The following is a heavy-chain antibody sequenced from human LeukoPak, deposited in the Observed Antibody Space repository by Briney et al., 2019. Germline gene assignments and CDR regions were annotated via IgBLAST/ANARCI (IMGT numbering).Heavy chain of an antibody. CDR2: ISAYNGNT. D-gene: IGHD3-22*01. J-gene: IGHJ1*01. Sequence: ASVKVSCKASGYTFTSYGISWVRQAPGQGLEWMGWISAYNGNTNYAQKFQGRVTMTRNTSISTAYMELSSLRSEDTAVYYCARGHSSGYYYGYFQHWGQGTLVTVSS. CDR1: GYTFTSYG. CDR3: ARGHSSGYYYGYFQH. V-gene: IGHV1-18*01.